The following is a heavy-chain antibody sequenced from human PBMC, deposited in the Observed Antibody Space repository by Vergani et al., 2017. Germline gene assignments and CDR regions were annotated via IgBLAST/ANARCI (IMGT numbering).Heavy chain of an antibody. CDR1: GGTFSSYA. D-gene: IGHD1-26*01. J-gene: IGHJ6*02. CDR3: ARSNSGSYYGGDYYYYGMDV. CDR2: IIPIFGTA. V-gene: IGHV1-69*12. Sequence: QVQLVQSGAEVKKPGSSVKVSCKASGGTFSSYAISWVRQAPGQGLEWMGGIIPIFGTANYAQKFQGRVMITADESTSTAYMELSSLRSEDTAVYYCARSNSGSYYGGDYYYYGMDVWGQGTTVTVSS.